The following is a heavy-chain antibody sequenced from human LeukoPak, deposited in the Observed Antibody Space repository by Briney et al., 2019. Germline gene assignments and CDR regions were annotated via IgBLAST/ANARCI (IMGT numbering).Heavy chain of an antibody. V-gene: IGHV3-7*05. CDR2: IKQDGSVK. CDR1: GFTFSSYW. Sequence: PGGSRRLSCAASGFTFSSYWMSWVRQAPGKGLKWVANIKQDGSVKYYVDSVKGRFTISRDNAMNSLYLQMNSLRAEDTAVYYCARDTDMVTSVDYYGMDVWGQGTMVTVSS. D-gene: IGHD5-18*01. CDR3: ARDTDMVTSVDYYGMDV. J-gene: IGHJ6*02.